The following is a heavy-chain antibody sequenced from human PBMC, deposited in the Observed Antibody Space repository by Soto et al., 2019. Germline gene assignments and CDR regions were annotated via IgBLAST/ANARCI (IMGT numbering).Heavy chain of an antibody. CDR3: AKRYTGYCSGGSCYNFDY. CDR1: GFTFSSYA. V-gene: IGHV3-23*01. Sequence: LRLSCAASGFTFSSYAMSWVRQAPGKGLEWVSAISGSGGSTYYADSVKGRFTISRDNSKNTLYLQMNSLRAEDTAVYYCAKRYTGYCSGGSCYNFDYWGQGTLVTVSS. J-gene: IGHJ4*02. D-gene: IGHD2-15*01. CDR2: ISGSGGST.